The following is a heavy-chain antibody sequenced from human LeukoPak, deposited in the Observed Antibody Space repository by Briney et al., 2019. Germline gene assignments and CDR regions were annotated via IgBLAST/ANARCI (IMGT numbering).Heavy chain of an antibody. D-gene: IGHD3-22*01. CDR3: ARDNSHSDSGTYYWWFDP. CDR1: GYTFTSYY. V-gene: IGHV1-46*01. CDR2: INPSGDST. Sequence: ASVKVSCKASGYTFTSYYMNWVRQAPGQGLEWMGIINPSGDSTNYAQKFQGRVTITRDTSTSTVYMELSSLRSEDAAVYYCARDNSHSDSGTYYWWFDPWGQGTLVTVSS. J-gene: IGHJ5*02.